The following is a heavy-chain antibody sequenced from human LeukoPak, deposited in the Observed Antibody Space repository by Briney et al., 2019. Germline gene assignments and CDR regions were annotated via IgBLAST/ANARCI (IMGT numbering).Heavy chain of an antibody. V-gene: IGHV3-15*01. J-gene: IGHJ4*02. CDR3: ARGFCSSTSCYQGPFDF. Sequence: GGSLRLSCAASRFSFSTYWMSWVRQAPGKGLEWVGHIKNKTNGGTTDYAAPVKGRFIISRDDSKNTLYLQMNSLRTEDTAVYYCARGFCSSTSCYQGPFDFWGQGTLVTVSS. CDR2: IKNKTNGGTT. CDR1: RFSFSTYW. D-gene: IGHD2-2*01.